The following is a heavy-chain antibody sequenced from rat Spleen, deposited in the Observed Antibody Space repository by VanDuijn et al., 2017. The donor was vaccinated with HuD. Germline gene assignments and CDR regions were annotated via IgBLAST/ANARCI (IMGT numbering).Heavy chain of an antibody. J-gene: IGHJ4*01. V-gene: IGHV5S14*01. CDR2: ISSGGGNT. D-gene: IGHD1-10*01. CDR1: GFTFSNYA. Sequence: EVQLVESGGDLVQPGRSLKLSCAASGFTFSNYAMAWVRQTPTKGLEWVSSISSGGGNTYYRDSVKGRFTISRDNARHTQYLQMDSLRSEDTATYYWARRELLLGWYVMDVWGQGASVTVSS. CDR3: ARRELLLGWYVMDV.